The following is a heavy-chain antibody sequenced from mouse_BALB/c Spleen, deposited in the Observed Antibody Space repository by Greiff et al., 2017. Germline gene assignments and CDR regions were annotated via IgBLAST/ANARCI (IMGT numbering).Heavy chain of an antibody. J-gene: IGHJ4*01. D-gene: IGHD3-1*01. CDR2: IWGDGST. V-gene: IGHV2-6-7*01. CDR3: ARDRKDFGNAMDY. CDR1: GFSLTGYG. Sequence: QVQLKESGPGLVAPSQSLSITCTVSGFSLTGYGVNWVRQPPGKGLEWLGMIWGDGSTDYNSALKSRLSISKDNSKSQVFLKMNSLQTDDTARYYCARDRKDFGNAMDYWGQGTSVTVSS.